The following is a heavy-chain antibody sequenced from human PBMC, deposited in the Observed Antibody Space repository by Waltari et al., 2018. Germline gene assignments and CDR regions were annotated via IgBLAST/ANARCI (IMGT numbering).Heavy chain of an antibody. J-gene: IGHJ4*02. CDR1: GFIFGDYA. CDR2: IAYDAREE. Sequence: QVQLVESGGGVVQTGRSLRVSCEGSGFIFGDYAIHWVRQAPGKGLVWGTVIAYDAREEEYADCVKGRFTISRDNSNNTVSLQMNSLKIEDTGVYYCTYCSSDSCERSYYFDFWGQGILVTVSS. V-gene: IGHV3-30*03. CDR3: TYCSSDSCERSYYFDF. D-gene: IGHD2-15*01.